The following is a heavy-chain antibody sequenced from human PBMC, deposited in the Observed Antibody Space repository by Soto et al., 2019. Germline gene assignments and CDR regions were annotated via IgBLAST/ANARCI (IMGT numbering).Heavy chain of an antibody. CDR3: ARYGSLRGSYDY. Sequence: PSXTLSLTCSVSGGSISSSSYYWVWIRQPPGKGLEWIGSVYYSGSTYYSPSLKSRVTISVDTSRNQCYLKLSSVTADDTAVYYCARYGSLRGSYDYWGQGSLVTVSS. V-gene: IGHV4-39*01. D-gene: IGHD2-15*01. CDR2: VYYSGST. CDR1: GGSISSSSYY. J-gene: IGHJ4*02.